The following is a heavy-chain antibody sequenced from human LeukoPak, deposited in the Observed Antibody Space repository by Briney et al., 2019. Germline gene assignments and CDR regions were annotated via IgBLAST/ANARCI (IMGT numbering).Heavy chain of an antibody. CDR3: ARDYGGNSDAFDI. J-gene: IGHJ3*02. Sequence: GGSLRLSCAASGFTFDDYGMSWVRQAPGKGLEWVSGINWNGGSTGYADSVKGRFTISRDNSKNTLYLQMNSLRAEDTAVYYCARDYGGNSDAFDIWGQGTMVTVSS. D-gene: IGHD4-23*01. CDR1: GFTFDDYG. V-gene: IGHV3-20*04. CDR2: INWNGGST.